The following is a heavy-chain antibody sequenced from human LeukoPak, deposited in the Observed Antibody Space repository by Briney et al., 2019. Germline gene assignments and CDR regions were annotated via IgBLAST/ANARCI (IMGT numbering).Heavy chain of an antibody. J-gene: IGHJ4*02. V-gene: IGHV3-23*01. CDR2: INGSGGRT. CDR1: GFTFSSYA. CDR3: ARTSENSGYPDDREGFDY. D-gene: IGHD5-12*01. Sequence: GGSLRLSCAASGFTFSSYAMTWVRQAPGKGLEWVSDINGSGGRTYYADSVKGRFTISRDNSKNTLYLQMNSLRAEDTAIYYCARTSENSGYPDDREGFDYWGQGTLVTVSS.